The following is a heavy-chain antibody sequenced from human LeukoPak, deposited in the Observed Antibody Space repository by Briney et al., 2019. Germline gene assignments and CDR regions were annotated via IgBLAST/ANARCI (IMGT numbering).Heavy chain of an antibody. V-gene: IGHV4-34*01. J-gene: IGHJ4*02. Sequence: PSETLSLTCAVYSGSFSGYYWSWIRQSPGKGLEWLGEINHSESTNYNPSLKSRVAISIDTSKNKFSLKLSSVTAADTAVYYCARGTLNYSGYDYMDFDSWGQGTLVTVSS. CDR2: INHSEST. D-gene: IGHD5-12*01. CDR1: SGSFSGYY. CDR3: ARGTLNYSGYDYMDFDS.